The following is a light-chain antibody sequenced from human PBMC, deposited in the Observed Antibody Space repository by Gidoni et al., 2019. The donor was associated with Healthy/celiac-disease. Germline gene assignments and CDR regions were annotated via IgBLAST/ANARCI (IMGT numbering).Light chain of an antibody. J-gene: IGKJ1*01. CDR3: QQYNSYPWT. CDR1: QSISSW. CDR2: DAS. Sequence: DIQMTQSPSTLSASVGDRVTITCRASQSISSWLAWYPQKPGKAPKLLIYDASSLESGVPSRFSGSGFGTEFTLTISSLQPDDFATYYCQQYNSYPWTFGQGTKVEIK. V-gene: IGKV1-5*01.